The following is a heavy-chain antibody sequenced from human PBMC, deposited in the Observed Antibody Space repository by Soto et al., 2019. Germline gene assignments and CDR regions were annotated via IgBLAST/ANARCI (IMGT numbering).Heavy chain of an antibody. CDR2: ISFDGSNK. V-gene: IGHV3-30-3*01. Sequence: QVHLAESGGGVVQPGRSLRLSCVASGFTFSSHAVHWVRQAPGKGLEWVAVISFDGSNKHYADSVKGRFTISRDNSKNTLYLPMNSLSAEDTAVYSCASWGGSGGSCYWCPFDFWGQGTLVTVSS. D-gene: IGHD2-15*01. CDR1: GFTFSSHA. J-gene: IGHJ4*02. CDR3: ASWGGSGGSCYWCPFDF.